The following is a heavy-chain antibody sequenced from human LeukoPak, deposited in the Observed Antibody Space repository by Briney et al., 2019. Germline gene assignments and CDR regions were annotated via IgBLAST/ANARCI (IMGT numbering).Heavy chain of an antibody. D-gene: IGHD2-21*01. Sequence: GGSLRLSCAASGFTFSDYYVSWIRQAPGKGLEWVSYISSSGSTIYYADSVKGRFTISRDNAKNSLYLQMNSLRAEDTAVYYCARRGVVVPMYYFDYWGQGTLVTVSS. CDR1: GFTFSDYY. V-gene: IGHV3-11*04. CDR2: ISSSGSTI. J-gene: IGHJ4*02. CDR3: ARRGVVVPMYYFDY.